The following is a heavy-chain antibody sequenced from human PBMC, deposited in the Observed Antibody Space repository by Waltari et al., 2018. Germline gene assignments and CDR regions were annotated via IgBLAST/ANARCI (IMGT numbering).Heavy chain of an antibody. Sequence: QVHLVESGGGVVQHGRSLRPSCAASGCSIGRDAMHWVRQAPGKGLEWVAVTSYDGSNIYYADSVKGRLTISRDNSKNTVYLQMNSLRAEDTAVYYCAREEAGSHFNSWGQGTLVSVSS. CDR3: AREEAGSHFNS. V-gene: IGHV3-30*01. J-gene: IGHJ5*02. CDR1: GCSIGRDA. CDR2: TSYDGSNI. D-gene: IGHD6-13*01.